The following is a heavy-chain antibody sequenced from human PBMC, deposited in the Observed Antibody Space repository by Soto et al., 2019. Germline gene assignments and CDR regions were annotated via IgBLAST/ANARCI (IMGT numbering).Heavy chain of an antibody. J-gene: IGHJ4*02. Sequence: SETLSLTYTVSGGTISGLYCSWIRQPPGKGLEWIGYIYYSGSTNCNPSLKSRVTISVDTSKNQFSLKLSSVTAADTAVYYCARRYGSAIDYWGQGTLVTVSS. V-gene: IGHV4-59*08. CDR2: IYYSGST. D-gene: IGHD1-26*01. CDR1: GGTISGLY. CDR3: ARRYGSAIDY.